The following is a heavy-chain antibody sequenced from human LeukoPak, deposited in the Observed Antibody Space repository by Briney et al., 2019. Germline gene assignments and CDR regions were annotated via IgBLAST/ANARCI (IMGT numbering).Heavy chain of an antibody. CDR3: ARAVGIAAAGAFQH. CDR1: GGSISSGGYY. D-gene: IGHD6-13*01. J-gene: IGHJ1*01. CDR2: IYYSGST. V-gene: IGHV4-31*03. Sequence: PSETLSLTRTVSGGSISSGGYYWSWIRQHPGKGLEWIGYIYYSGSTYYNPSLKSRVTISVDTSKNQFSLKLSSVTAADTAVYYCARAVGIAAAGAFQHWGQGTLVTVSS.